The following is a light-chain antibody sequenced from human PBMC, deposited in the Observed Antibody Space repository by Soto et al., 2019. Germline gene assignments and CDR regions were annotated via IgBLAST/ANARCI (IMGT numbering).Light chain of an antibody. Sequence: EILMTQSPATLSVSPGERVTLSCRASQSISSNLAWYQQKPGQAPRVLMYDASTRATNIAARFSGSGSGTEFTLTVSSLQSEAFAIYYCQQYDNWPLTFGQGTRLEIK. CDR2: DAS. CDR1: QSISSN. V-gene: IGKV3-15*01. CDR3: QQYDNWPLT. J-gene: IGKJ5*01.